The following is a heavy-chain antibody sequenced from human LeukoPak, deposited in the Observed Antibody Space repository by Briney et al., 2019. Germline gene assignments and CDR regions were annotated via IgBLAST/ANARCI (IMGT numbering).Heavy chain of an antibody. CDR3: ARHLLLTDDIVVVPAAEDAFDI. J-gene: IGHJ3*02. CDR1: GGSISSYY. CDR2: IYYSGST. D-gene: IGHD2-2*01. V-gene: IGHV4-59*08. Sequence: SETLSLTCSVSGGSISSYYWSWIRQPPGKGLEWIGYIYYSGSTNYNPSLKSRVTISVDTSKNQFSLKLSSVTAADTAVYYCARHLLLTDDIVVVPAAEDAFDIWGQGTMVTVSS.